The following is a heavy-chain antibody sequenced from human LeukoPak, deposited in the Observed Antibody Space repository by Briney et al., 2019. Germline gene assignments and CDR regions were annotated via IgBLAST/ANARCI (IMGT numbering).Heavy chain of an antibody. V-gene: IGHV1-8*01. CDR3: ARGDAAQFPIFGVVIMGYYYYGMDV. CDR1: GYTFTNDA. Sequence: ASVKVSCKASGYTFTNDAIIWVRQATGQGLEWMGWMTPDNGNSDHAQKFQGRVTMTRNTSISTAYMELSSLRSEDTAVYYCARGDAAQFPIFGVVIMGYYYYGMDVWGQGTTVTVSS. J-gene: IGHJ6*02. D-gene: IGHD3-3*01. CDR2: MTPDNGNS.